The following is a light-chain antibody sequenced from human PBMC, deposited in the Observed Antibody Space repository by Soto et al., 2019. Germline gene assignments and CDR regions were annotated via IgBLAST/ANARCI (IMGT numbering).Light chain of an antibody. CDR3: TSYTSSATYV. CDR1: SSDVGGFNY. V-gene: IGLV2-14*03. J-gene: IGLJ1*01. Sequence: QSVLTQPASVSGSPGQSITISCTGTSSDVGGFNYVSWYQQYPGKAPKVLIYDVSNRPSGVSNRFSGSKSGNTASLTISGLHAEDEADYYCTSYTSSATYVFGIGTKLTVL. CDR2: DVS.